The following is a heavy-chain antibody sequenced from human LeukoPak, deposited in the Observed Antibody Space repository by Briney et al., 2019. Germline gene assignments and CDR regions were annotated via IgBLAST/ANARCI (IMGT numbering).Heavy chain of an antibody. V-gene: IGHV4-34*01. CDR2: INQSGRT. J-gene: IGHJ4*02. D-gene: IGHD5-12*01. CDR3: AREMIRGYSGFGVFGY. Sequence: YYWSXIRQPPGKGXEWIGEINQSGRTNYNPSLSSRVTISVDTSKNQFSLNLSSVTAADTAVYYCAREMIRGYSGFGVFGYWGQGTLVTVSS. CDR1: YY.